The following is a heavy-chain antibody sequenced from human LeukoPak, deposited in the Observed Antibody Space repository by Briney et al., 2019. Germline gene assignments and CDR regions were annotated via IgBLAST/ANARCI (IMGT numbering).Heavy chain of an antibody. CDR2: ILGSGGGT. CDR3: AKGKAHNNLDWFDP. V-gene: IGHV3-23*01. J-gene: IGHJ5*02. D-gene: IGHD1-14*01. CDR1: GFTFSSYA. Sequence: GGSLRLSCAASGFTFSSYAMTWVRQAPGKGLERISSILGSGGGTFYSDSVKGRFTISRDNFKNTMYLQMNSLRAEDTAVYYCAKGKAHNNLDWFDPWGQGTLVTVSS.